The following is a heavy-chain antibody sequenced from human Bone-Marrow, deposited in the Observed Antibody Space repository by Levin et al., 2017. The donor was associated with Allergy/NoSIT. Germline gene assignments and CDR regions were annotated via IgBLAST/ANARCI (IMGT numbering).Heavy chain of an antibody. Sequence: GGSLRLSCAASGFTFINYCMSWVRQAPGKGLEWVANMDRDGSEEVYADSVKGRFTISRDNSKNSVYLQMNSLRAEDTAVYYCARDPYYTGSYGALDIWGQGTMVTGSS. D-gene: IGHD2-8*02. CDR1: GFTFINYC. J-gene: IGHJ3*02. CDR3: ARDPYYTGSYGALDI. V-gene: IGHV3-7*01. CDR2: MDRDGSEE.